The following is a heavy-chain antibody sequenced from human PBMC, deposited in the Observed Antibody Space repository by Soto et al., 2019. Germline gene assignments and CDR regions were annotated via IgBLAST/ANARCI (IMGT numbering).Heavy chain of an antibody. Sequence: GGSLRLSCAASGFTFSSYAMSWVRQAPGKGLEWVSAISGSGGSTYYADSVKGRFTISRDNAKNSLYLQMNSLRAEDTALYHCARDRSSSYLEYYYYYMDVWGKGTTVTVSS. CDR1: GFTFSSYA. CDR3: ARDRSSSYLEYYYYYMDV. D-gene: IGHD6-13*01. CDR2: ISGSGGST. J-gene: IGHJ6*03. V-gene: IGHV3-23*01.